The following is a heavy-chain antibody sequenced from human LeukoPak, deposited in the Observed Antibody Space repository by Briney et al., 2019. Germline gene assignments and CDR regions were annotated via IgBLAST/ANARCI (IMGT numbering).Heavy chain of an antibody. CDR2: TSSGSPYT. V-gene: IGHV3-11*03. J-gene: IGHJ4*02. CDR3: ARVRGSYSVDY. Sequence: PGGSLRLSCAASRFTFSDYYMSWIRQAPGKGLEWISYTSSGSPYTRYADSVKGRFTISRDNAKNSLSLQMNSLRAEDTALYYWARVRGSYSVDYWGQGTLVTVSS. CDR1: RFTFSDYY. D-gene: IGHD1-26*01.